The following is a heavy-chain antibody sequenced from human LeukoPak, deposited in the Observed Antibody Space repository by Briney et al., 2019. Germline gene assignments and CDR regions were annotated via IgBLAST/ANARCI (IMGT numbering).Heavy chain of an antibody. V-gene: IGHV4-34*01. CDR1: GGSFSGYY. J-gene: IGHJ4*02. CDR3: ARRSAYGSSSGVSY. D-gene: IGHD6-6*01. CDR2: INQSGST. Sequence: SETLSLTCAVYGGSFSGYYWSWIRQPPGKGLEWIGEINQSGSTNYNPSLKSRVTISVDTSKNHFSLKVTSVTAADTAVYYCARRSAYGSSSGVSYWGQGTLVTVSS.